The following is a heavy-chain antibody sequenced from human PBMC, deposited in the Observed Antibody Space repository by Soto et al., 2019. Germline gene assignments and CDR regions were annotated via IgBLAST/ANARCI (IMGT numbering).Heavy chain of an antibody. D-gene: IGHD6-6*01. CDR3: AVKGGSSKGWFDP. V-gene: IGHV3-15*07. CDR1: GFTFTNAW. CDR2: IKSKSDGGTT. J-gene: IGHJ5*02. Sequence: EVQLVESGGGLVEPGGSLRLSCAASGFTFTNAWMNWVRQSPGKGLEWVGSIKSKSDGGTTDYAAPVKGRFTVSRDDSENTLYLQMTSLKIEDTAVYYCAVKGGSSKGWFDPWGQGTLVTVSS.